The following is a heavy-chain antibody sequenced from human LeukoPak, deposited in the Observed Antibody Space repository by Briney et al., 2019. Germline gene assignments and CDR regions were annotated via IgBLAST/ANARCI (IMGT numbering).Heavy chain of an antibody. J-gene: IGHJ6*03. CDR1: GGTCSSYA. D-gene: IGHD3-9*01. Sequence: GASVKVSCKASGGTCSSYAISWVRQPTGQGLEWMGGIIPIFGTANNAQKFQGRVTITADKSTSTAYMQLSSLRSEDTAVYYCAGHVLRYFDWLLQQHYYYYMDVWGKGTTVTVSS. CDR2: IIPIFGTA. V-gene: IGHV1-69*06. CDR3: AGHVLRYFDWLLQQHYYYYMDV.